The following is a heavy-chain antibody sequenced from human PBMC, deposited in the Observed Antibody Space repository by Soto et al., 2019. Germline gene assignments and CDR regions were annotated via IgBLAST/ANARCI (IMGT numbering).Heavy chain of an antibody. CDR2: INHSGST. Sequence: SETLSLTCAVYGGSFSGYYWSWIRQPPGKGLEWIGEINHSGSTNYNPSLKSRVTISVDTSKNQFPLKLSSVTAADTAVYYCARLGFTGFDYWGQGTLVTVSS. CDR3: ARLGFTGFDY. D-gene: IGHD7-27*01. CDR1: GGSFSGYY. V-gene: IGHV4-34*01. J-gene: IGHJ4*02.